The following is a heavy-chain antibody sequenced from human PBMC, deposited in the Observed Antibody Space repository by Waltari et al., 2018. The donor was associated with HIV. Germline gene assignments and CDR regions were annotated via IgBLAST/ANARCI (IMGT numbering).Heavy chain of an antibody. V-gene: IGHV4-59*01. J-gene: IGHJ6*02. D-gene: IGHD4-4*01. CDR3: ARDDYSNDYYYGMDV. Sequence: QVQLQESGPGLVKPSETLSLTCPVSGGSISSYYWSWIRLPPGKGLEWIGYIYYSVSTNYNPSLKSRVTISVDTSKNQFSLKLSSVTAADTAVYYCARDDYSNDYYYGMDVWGQGTTVTVSS. CDR2: IYYSVST. CDR1: GGSISSYY.